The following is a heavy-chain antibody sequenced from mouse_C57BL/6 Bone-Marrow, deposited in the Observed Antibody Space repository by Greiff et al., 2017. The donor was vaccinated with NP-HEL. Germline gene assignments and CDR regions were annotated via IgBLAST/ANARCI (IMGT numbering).Heavy chain of an antibody. CDR3: ARFGYDYDGSFAY. D-gene: IGHD2-4*01. CDR1: GYAFTNYL. Sequence: QVQLQQSGAELVRPGTSVKVSCKASGYAFTNYLIEWVKQRPGQGLEWIGVINPGSGGTNYNEKFKGKATLTAAKSSSTAYMQLSSLTSEDSAVYFCARFGYDYDGSFAYWGQGTLVTVSA. J-gene: IGHJ3*01. CDR2: INPGSGGT. V-gene: IGHV1-54*01.